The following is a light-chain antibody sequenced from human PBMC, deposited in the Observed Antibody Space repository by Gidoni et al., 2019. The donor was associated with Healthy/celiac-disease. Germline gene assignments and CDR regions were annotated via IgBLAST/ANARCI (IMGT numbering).Light chain of an antibody. J-gene: IGKJ3*01. CDR2: GAS. V-gene: IGKV3-15*01. CDR1: QSVSSN. Sequence: EIVMTQSPATLSVSPGERATLSCRVSQSVSSNLAWYQQKPGQAPRLLIYGASTRATGIPARFSGSGSGTEFTLTISSLQSEDFAVYYCQQYNNWPFTFXXXTKVDIK. CDR3: QQYNNWPFT.